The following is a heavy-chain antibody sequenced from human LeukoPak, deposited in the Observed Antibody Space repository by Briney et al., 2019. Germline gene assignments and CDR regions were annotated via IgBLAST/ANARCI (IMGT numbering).Heavy chain of an antibody. Sequence: ASVKVSCKVSGGTFSSYAISWVRQAPGQGLEWMGRIIPILGIANYAQKFQGRVTITADKSTSTAYMELSSLRSEDTAVYYCARDNPVAATPYYGMDVWGQGTTVTVSS. CDR2: IIPILGIA. CDR3: ARDNPVAATPYYGMDV. CDR1: GGTFSSYA. D-gene: IGHD2-15*01. J-gene: IGHJ6*02. V-gene: IGHV1-69*04.